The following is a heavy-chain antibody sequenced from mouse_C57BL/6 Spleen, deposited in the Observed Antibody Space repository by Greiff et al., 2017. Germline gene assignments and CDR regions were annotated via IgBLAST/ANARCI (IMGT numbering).Heavy chain of an antibody. CDR1: GYTFTSYW. CDR3: SRDGNYYGSSYRDYYAMDY. CDR2: INPSNGGT. J-gene: IGHJ4*01. V-gene: IGHV1-53*01. D-gene: IGHD1-1*01. Sequence: QVQLQQSGPELVKPGASVKLSCKASGYTFTSYWMHWVKQRPGQGLEWIGNINPSNGGTNYNEKFKSKATLTVDKSSSTAYMQLSSLTSEDSAVYYCSRDGNYYGSSYRDYYAMDYWGQGTSVTVSS.